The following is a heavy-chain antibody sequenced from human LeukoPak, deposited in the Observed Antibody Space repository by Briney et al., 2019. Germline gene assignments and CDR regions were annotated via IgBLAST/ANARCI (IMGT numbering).Heavy chain of an antibody. J-gene: IGHJ4*02. D-gene: IGHD3-10*01. CDR1: GFTFSSYA. CDR2: ISSNGGST. CDR3: AKDLHYGSADY. Sequence: GGSLRLSCAASGFTFSSYAMHWVRQAPGKGLEYVSAISSNGGSTYYANSVKGRSTISRDNSKNTQYLQMGSLRAEDMAVYYCAKDLHYGSADYWGQGTLVTVSS. V-gene: IGHV3-64*01.